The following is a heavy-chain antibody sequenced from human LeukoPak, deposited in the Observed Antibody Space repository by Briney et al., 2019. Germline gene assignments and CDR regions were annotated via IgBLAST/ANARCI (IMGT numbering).Heavy chain of an antibody. CDR3: ASRRYCSGGSCYFFDY. D-gene: IGHD2-15*01. Sequence: SETLSLTCTVSGGSISSSSYYWGWIRQPPGKGLEWIGSIYHSGSTNYNPSLKSRVTISVDKSKNQFSLKLSSVTAADTAVYYCASRRYCSGGSCYFFDYWGQGTLVTVSS. J-gene: IGHJ4*02. CDR1: GGSISSSSYY. V-gene: IGHV4-39*07. CDR2: IYHSGST.